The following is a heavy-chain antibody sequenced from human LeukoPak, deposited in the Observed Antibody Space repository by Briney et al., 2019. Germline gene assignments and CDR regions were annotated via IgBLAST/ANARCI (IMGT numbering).Heavy chain of an antibody. V-gene: IGHV3-74*01. CDR2: IRSDGSST. D-gene: IGHD3-10*01. CDR3: ARDQAGAFDL. J-gene: IGHJ3*01. Sequence: GGSLRLSCAASGFTFSSYWMHWVRQAPGKGLVWVSAIRSDGSSTSYADSVKGRFTISRDNAKNTLYLQMNSLRAEDTAAYYCARDQAGAFDLWGQGTMVTVSS. CDR1: GFTFSSYW.